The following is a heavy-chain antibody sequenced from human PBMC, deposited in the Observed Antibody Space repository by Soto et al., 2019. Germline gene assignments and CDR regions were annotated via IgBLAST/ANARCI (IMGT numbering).Heavy chain of an antibody. V-gene: IGHV1-2*02. CDR2: INPNSGGK. CDR1: GYTFTVYY. CDR3: ARGGRWNTYYYDSSGYQLIDY. D-gene: IGHD3-22*01. J-gene: IGHJ4*02. Sequence: GASVKVSCRASGYTFTVYYMHWVRQAPGQGLEWMGWINPNSGGKNYAQKFQGRVTMTRDTSISTAYMELSRLRSDDTAVYYCARGGRWNTYYYDSSGYQLIDYWGQGTLVTVYS.